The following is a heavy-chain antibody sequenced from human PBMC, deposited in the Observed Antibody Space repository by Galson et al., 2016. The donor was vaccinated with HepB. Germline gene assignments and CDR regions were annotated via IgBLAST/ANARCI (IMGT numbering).Heavy chain of an antibody. J-gene: IGHJ4*02. Sequence: SLRLSCAASGFTFNSCAMSWVRQAPGKGLEWISTISGSGFSTHYADSVKGRSTISRDNSKNTLYLQMNSLRAEDTAVYYCATTVNYYYDTSGYPNAFDYWGQGTLVTVSS. V-gene: IGHV3-23*01. CDR3: ATTVNYYYDTSGYPNAFDY. D-gene: IGHD3-22*01. CDR1: GFTFNSCA. CDR2: ISGSGFST.